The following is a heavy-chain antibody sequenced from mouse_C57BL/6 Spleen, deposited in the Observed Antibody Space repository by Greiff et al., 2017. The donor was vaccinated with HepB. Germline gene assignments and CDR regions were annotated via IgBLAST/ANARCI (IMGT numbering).Heavy chain of an antibody. V-gene: IGHV3-6*01. CDR2: ISYDGSN. D-gene: IGHD1-1*01. Sequence: EVHLVESGPGLVKPSQSLSLTCSVTGYSITSGYYWNWIRQFPGNKLEWMGYISYDGSNNYNPSLKNRISITRDTSKNQFFLKLNSVTTEDTATYYCARYYGSSFYYAMDYWGQGTSVTVSS. CDR3: ARYYGSSFYYAMDY. CDR1: GYSITSGYY. J-gene: IGHJ4*01.